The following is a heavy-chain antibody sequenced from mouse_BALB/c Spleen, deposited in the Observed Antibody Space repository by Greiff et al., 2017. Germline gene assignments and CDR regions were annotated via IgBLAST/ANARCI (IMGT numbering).Heavy chain of an antibody. CDR2: ISSGSSTI. J-gene: IGHJ4*01. CDR1: GFTFSSFG. D-gene: IGHD2-4*01. CDR3: ARWGITTRYYYAMDY. Sequence: EVKLVESGGGLVQPGGSRKLSCAASGFTFSSFGMHWVRQAPEKGLEWVAYISSGSSTIYYADTVKGRFTISRDNPKNTLFLQMTSLRSEDTAMYYCARWGITTRYYYAMDYWGQGTSVTVSS. V-gene: IGHV5-17*02.